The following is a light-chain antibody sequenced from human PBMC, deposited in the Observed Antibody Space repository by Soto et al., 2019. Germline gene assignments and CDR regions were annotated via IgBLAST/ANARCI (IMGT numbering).Light chain of an antibody. CDR3: QQYGGSPLYT. CDR2: GAS. V-gene: IGKV3-20*01. CDR1: QSVSSSD. J-gene: IGKJ2*01. Sequence: EIVLTQSPGTLSLSPGDRATLSCRASQSVSSSDLAWYQQKPGQAPSLLIFGASTSATGIPDRFSGSGSGTDVTLTISRLEPEDFAVYYCQQYGGSPLYTFGQGTKLEIK.